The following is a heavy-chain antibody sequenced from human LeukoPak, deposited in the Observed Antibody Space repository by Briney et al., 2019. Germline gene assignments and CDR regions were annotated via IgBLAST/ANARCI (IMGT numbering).Heavy chain of an antibody. CDR3: VKDGGRDTAAPYY. V-gene: IGHV3-9*01. D-gene: IGHD6-13*01. J-gene: IGHJ4*02. CDR2: IRGSSGST. CDR1: GFTFDDYA. Sequence: GRSLRLSCAASGFTFDDYAMHWVRQAPGKGLEWVSGIRGSSGSTGYEDSVKGRFTISRDNAKNSLYLQMNSLRAEDTALYYCVKDGGRDTAAPYYWGQGTLVSVSS.